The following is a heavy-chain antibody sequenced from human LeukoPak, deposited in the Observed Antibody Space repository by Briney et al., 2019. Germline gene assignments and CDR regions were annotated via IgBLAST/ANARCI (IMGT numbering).Heavy chain of an antibody. CDR3: ARGDGYNFFDY. V-gene: IGHV3-23*01. D-gene: IGHD5-24*01. CDR1: GFTFSTYA. CDR2: ISSSGGTT. Sequence: GGSLRLSCAASGFTFSTYAMSWVRQAPGKGLEWVSTISSSGGTTYYADSVKGRFTISRDNSENTLYLQMKSLRAEDTAVYYCARGDGYNFFDYWGQGTLVTVSS. J-gene: IGHJ4*02.